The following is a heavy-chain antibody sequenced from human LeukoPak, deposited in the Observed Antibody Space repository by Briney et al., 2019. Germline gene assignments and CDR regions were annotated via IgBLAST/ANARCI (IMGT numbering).Heavy chain of an antibody. D-gene: IGHD2-2*01. CDR3: ARKYCSTTSCSYGFDI. Sequence: PSETLSLTCAVYGGSFSGYYWNWIRQPPGKGLEWIGEISHSGSTNYNPSLESRVIISVDTSKNQFSLKLTSVTAADTAVYFCARKYCSTTSCSYGFDIWGQGTMVTVSS. CDR2: ISHSGST. J-gene: IGHJ3*02. CDR1: GGSFSGYY. V-gene: IGHV4-34*01.